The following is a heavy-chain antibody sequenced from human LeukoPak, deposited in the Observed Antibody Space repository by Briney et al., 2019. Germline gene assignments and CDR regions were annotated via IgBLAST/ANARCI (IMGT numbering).Heavy chain of an antibody. D-gene: IGHD3-16*01. J-gene: IGHJ5*02. CDR2: ISYSGST. Sequence: SETLSLTCTVSGGSISNYYWSWIRQPPGKGLEWIGYISYSGSTNYNPSLKSRVTISVDTFKNQFSLKLRSVTTADTAVYYCARALLRPWFDPWGQGTLVTVSS. V-gene: IGHV4-59*01. CDR3: ARALLRPWFDP. CDR1: GGSISNYY.